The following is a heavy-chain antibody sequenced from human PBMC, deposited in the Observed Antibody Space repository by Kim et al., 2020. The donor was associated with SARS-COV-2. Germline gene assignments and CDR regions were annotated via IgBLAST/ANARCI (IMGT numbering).Heavy chain of an antibody. Sequence: SETLSLTCTVSGGSISSSSYYWGWIRQPPGKGLEWIGSIYYSGSTYYNPSLKSRVTISVDTSKNQFSLKLSSVTAADTAVYYCARDRAYSSGWYRGRAQHPLDYWGQGTLVTVSS. CDR2: IYYSGST. CDR1: GGSISSSSYY. CDR3: ARDRAYSSGWYRGRAQHPLDY. D-gene: IGHD6-19*01. J-gene: IGHJ4*02. V-gene: IGHV4-39*07.